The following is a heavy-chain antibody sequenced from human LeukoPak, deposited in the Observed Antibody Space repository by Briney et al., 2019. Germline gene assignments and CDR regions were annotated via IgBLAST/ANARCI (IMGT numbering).Heavy chain of an antibody. Sequence: SETLSLTCTVSGGSISSYYWSWIRQPPGKGLEWIGYIYYSGSTNYNPSLKSRVTISVDTSKNQFYLKLSSVTAADTAVYYCARGGYCSGGSCYSPSDFDYWGQGTLVTVSS. CDR1: GGSISSYY. D-gene: IGHD2-15*01. CDR2: IYYSGST. CDR3: ARGGYCSGGSCYSPSDFDY. V-gene: IGHV4-59*01. J-gene: IGHJ4*02.